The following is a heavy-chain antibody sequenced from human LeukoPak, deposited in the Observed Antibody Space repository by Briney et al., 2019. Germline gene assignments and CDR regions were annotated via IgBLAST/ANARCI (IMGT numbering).Heavy chain of an antibody. CDR1: GYSFTSYW. CDR3: AAQVGGHYYDSSGYEDY. V-gene: IGHV5-51*01. D-gene: IGHD3-22*01. CDR2: IYPGDSDT. J-gene: IGHJ4*02. Sequence: HGESLKISCKGSGYSFTSYWIGWVRQMPGKGLEWMGIIYPGDSDTRYSPSFQGQVTISADRSISTAYLQWSSLKASDTAMYYCAAQVGGHYYDSSGYEDYWGQGTLVTVSS.